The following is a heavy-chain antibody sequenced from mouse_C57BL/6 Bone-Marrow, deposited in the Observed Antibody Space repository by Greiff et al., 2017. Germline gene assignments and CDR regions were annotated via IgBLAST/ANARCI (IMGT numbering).Heavy chain of an antibody. Sequence: QVQLQQPGAELVMPGASVKLSCKASGYIFTSYWMHWVKQRPGQGLEWIGEIDPSDSYTNYNQKFKGKSTLTVDKSSSTAYMQRSSLTSEDSAVYYCARGERVYYPHYYAMDYWGQGTSVTVSS. J-gene: IGHJ4*01. CDR3: ARGERVYYPHYYAMDY. V-gene: IGHV1-69*01. CDR2: IDPSDSYT. D-gene: IGHD2-1*01. CDR1: GYIFTSYW.